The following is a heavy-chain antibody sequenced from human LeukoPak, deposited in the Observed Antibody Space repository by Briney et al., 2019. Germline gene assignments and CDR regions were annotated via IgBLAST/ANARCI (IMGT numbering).Heavy chain of an antibody. D-gene: IGHD6-13*01. CDR1: GGSITSGGYY. Sequence: SSETLSLTCTVSGGSITSGGYYWSWTRQPPGKGLEWIGYIHLSGDTYSNPSLKSRATVSMDRSRNQFSLNLSSVTAADTTVYYCARLIAADPQLDCWGQGTLVTVSS. CDR3: ARLIAADPQLDC. V-gene: IGHV4-30-2*01. J-gene: IGHJ4*02. CDR2: IHLSGDT.